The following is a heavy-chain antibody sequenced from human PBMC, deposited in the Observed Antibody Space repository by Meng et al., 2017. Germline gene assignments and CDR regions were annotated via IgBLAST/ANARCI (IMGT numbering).Heavy chain of an antibody. CDR1: GCTFSSYA. D-gene: IGHD2-21*02. Sequence: QVHLVQYGPDVKKPGSSVNVSCKASGCTFSSYAISCVRQAPGQGLEWMGGFIPIFGTANYAQKFQGRVTITADESTSTAYMELSSLRSEDTAVYYCAREIAAAYCGGDCYLWGQGTLVTVSS. CDR3: AREIAAAYCGGDCYL. J-gene: IGHJ5*02. CDR2: FIPIFGTA. V-gene: IGHV1-69*01.